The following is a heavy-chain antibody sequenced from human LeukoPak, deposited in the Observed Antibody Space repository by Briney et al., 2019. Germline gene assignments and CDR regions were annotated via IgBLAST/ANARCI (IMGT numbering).Heavy chain of an antibody. J-gene: IGHJ4*02. CDR2: ISSSSSTI. Sequence: GGSLRLSCAASGFTFSSYSMNWVRQAPGKGLEWVSYISSSSSTIYYADSVKGRFTTSRDNAKNSLYLQMNSLRAEDTAVYYCAREAVRGVYIYYFDYWGQGTLVTVSS. D-gene: IGHD3-10*01. V-gene: IGHV3-48*04. CDR1: GFTFSSYS. CDR3: AREAVRGVYIYYFDY.